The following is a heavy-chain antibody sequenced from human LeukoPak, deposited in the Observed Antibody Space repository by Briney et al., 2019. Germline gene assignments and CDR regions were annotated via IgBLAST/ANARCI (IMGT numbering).Heavy chain of an antibody. CDR2: IYYSGST. D-gene: IGHD6-19*01. Sequence: SENLSLTCTVSGGSISSYYWSWIRQPTGEGLEWIGYIYYSGSTNYNPSLKSRVTISVDASKNQFSLKLSSVTAADTAVYYCARSTLIAVAGDYWGQGTLVTVSS. V-gene: IGHV4-59*01. CDR3: ARSTLIAVAGDY. CDR1: GGSISSYY. J-gene: IGHJ4*02.